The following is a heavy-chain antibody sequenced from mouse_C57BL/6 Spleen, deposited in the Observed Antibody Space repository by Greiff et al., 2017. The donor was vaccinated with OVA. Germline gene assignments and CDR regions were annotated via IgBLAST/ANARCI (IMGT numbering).Heavy chain of an antibody. D-gene: IGHD1-2*01. J-gene: IGHJ2*01. CDR1: GFTFSDYG. CDR2: ISSGSSTI. V-gene: IGHV5-17*01. Sequence: EVKLMESGGGLVKPGGSLKLSCAASGFTFSDYGMHWVRQAPEKGLEWVAYISSGSSTIYYADTVKGRFTISRDNAKNTLFLQMTSLRSEDTAMYYCARGRMGLRLNYFDYWGQGTTLTVSS. CDR3: ARGRMGLRLNYFDY.